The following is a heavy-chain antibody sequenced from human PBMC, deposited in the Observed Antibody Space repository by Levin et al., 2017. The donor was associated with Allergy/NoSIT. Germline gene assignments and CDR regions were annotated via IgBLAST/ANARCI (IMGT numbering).Heavy chain of an antibody. Sequence: SETLSLTCAVYGGSFSGYYWSWIRQPPGKGLEWIGEINHSGSTNYNPSLKSRVTISVDTSKNQFSLKLSSVTAADTAVYYCARGGLRGSNKRNWYFDLWGRGTLVTVSS. D-gene: IGHD4-11*01. CDR2: INHSGST. J-gene: IGHJ2*01. V-gene: IGHV4-34*01. CDR1: GGSFSGYY. CDR3: ARGGLRGSNKRNWYFDL.